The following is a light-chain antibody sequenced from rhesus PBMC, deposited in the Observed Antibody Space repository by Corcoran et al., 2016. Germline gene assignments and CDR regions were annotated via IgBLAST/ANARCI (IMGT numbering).Light chain of an antibody. CDR2: QVS. J-gene: IGKJ4*01. CDR1: QSLVHSNGNTY. CDR3: GQSTNVPLT. Sequence: DVVMTQSPLSLPITPGQPASISCRSSQSLVHSNGNTYLSWYQQKSGQPPRRLIYQVSNRDSGVPDRFSGCGAGTDFKMKISRVEAEDVGVYYCGQSTNVPLTFGGGTKVEIK. V-gene: IGKV2-65*01.